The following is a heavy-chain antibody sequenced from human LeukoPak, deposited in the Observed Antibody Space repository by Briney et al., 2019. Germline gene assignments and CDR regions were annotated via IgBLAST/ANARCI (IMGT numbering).Heavy chain of an antibody. Sequence: PGGSLRLSCTASAFTFSSYWMHWVRQAPGKGLVWVSRIKSDGSSTTYADSVKGRFTISRDNARNTLYLQMNSLRAEDSAVYYCAKYYYDSSRGAYWGQGTLVTVSS. D-gene: IGHD3-22*01. V-gene: IGHV3-74*01. CDR1: AFTFSSYW. CDR2: IKSDGSST. J-gene: IGHJ4*02. CDR3: AKYYYDSSRGAY.